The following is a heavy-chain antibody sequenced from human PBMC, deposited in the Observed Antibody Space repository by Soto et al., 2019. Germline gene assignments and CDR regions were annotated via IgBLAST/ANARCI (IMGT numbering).Heavy chain of an antibody. CDR2: IYYSGSN. V-gene: IGHV4-39*01. D-gene: IGHD3-3*01. J-gene: IGHJ5*02. Sequence: SETLSLTCTVSGGSISSNSYDWGWSRHPPGKGLEWIGSIYYSGSNYYNPALESRATITVDTYKNQFSLKLSSLTAEDTAVYYCARHVTQYYDFWSGYYHRFDPWGQGTLVTVSS. CDR3: ARHVTQYYDFWSGYYHRFDP. CDR1: GGSISSNSYD.